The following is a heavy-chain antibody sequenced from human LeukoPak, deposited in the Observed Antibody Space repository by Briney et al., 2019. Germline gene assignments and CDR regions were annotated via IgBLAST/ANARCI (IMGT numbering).Heavy chain of an antibody. CDR2: INPNSGGT. J-gene: IGHJ6*03. V-gene: IGHV1-2*02. CDR1: GYTFTGYY. D-gene: IGHD3-3*01. Sequence: ASVKVSCKASGYTFTGYYMHWVRQAPGQGLEWMGWINPNSGGTNYAQKFQGRVTMTRDTSISTAYMELSRLRSDDTAVYYCARNDFWSGYYREIYYYMDVWGKGTTVTVSS. CDR3: ARNDFWSGYYREIYYYMDV.